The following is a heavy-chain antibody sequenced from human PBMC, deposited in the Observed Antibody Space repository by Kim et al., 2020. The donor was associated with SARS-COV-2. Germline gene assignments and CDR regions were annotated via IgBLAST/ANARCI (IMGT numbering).Heavy chain of an antibody. J-gene: IGHJ6*02. CDR2: IYYSGST. Sequence: SETLSLTCTVSGGSISSGGYYWSWIRQHPGKGLEWIGYIYYSGSTYYNPSLKSRVTISVDTSKNQFSLKLSSVTAADTAVYYCAREYGDYESPSGGMDVWGQGTTVTVSS. CDR1: GGSISSGGYY. CDR3: AREYGDYESPSGGMDV. D-gene: IGHD4-17*01. V-gene: IGHV4-31*03.